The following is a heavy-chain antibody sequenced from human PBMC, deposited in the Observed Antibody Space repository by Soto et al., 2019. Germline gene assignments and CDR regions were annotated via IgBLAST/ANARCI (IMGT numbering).Heavy chain of an antibody. V-gene: IGHV1-46*01. CDR1: GYTFTNYH. J-gene: IGHJ4*02. CDR2: INPSGGST. Sequence: ASVKVSCKASGYTFTNYHMHWVRQAPGQGFEWMGIINPSGGSTTYAQKFQGRVTMTSDTSTSTVYMELSSLRSDDTAVYYCASSLTVPAAIGYWGQGTLVTVSS. D-gene: IGHD2-2*02. CDR3: ASSLTVPAAIGY.